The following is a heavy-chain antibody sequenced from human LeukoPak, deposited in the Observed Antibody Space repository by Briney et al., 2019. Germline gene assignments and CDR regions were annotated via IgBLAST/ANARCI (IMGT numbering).Heavy chain of an antibody. CDR2: LYSSGIT. V-gene: IGHV4-39*01. CDR3: ARVIRTSGYYSKPKSGSFDL. Sequence: SETLSLTCVVSGASIRSSHHYWVWIRQPPGKGLGWIWSLYSSGITYYNPSLRTRATLSVDTSKTQFSLKLSSVTVADTAVYYCARVIRTSGYYSKPKSGSFDLWGQGSLVTVSS. D-gene: IGHD3-3*01. J-gene: IGHJ4*02. CDR1: GASIRSSHHY.